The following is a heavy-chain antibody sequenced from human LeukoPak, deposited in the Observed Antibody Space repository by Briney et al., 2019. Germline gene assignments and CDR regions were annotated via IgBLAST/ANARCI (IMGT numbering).Heavy chain of an antibody. Sequence: GGSLRLSCAASGFTFDDYAMHWVRQAPGKGLEWVSGISWSSGSIGYADSVKGRFTISRDNAKNSLYLQMNSLRAEDTALYYCAVSLGTLFDYWGQGTLVTVSS. CDR1: GFTFDDYA. J-gene: IGHJ4*02. D-gene: IGHD3-10*01. V-gene: IGHV3-9*01. CDR3: AVSLGTLFDY. CDR2: ISWSSGSI.